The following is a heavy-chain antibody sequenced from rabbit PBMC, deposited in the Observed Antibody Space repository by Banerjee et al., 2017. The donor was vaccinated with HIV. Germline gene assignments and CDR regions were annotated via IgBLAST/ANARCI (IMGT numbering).Heavy chain of an antibody. J-gene: IGHJ4*01. Sequence: QEQLVESGGGLVQPEGSLTLTCTASGFSFSSGYYMCWVRQAPGKGLEWIACIHTSGGGYTYYANWAKGRFTVSKTSSTTVTLQMTSLTSADTATYFCQSAESGYPGYGVSLWGQGTLVTVS. CDR2: IHTSGGGYT. D-gene: IGHD7-1*01. CDR1: GFSFSSGYY. CDR3: QSAESGYPGYGVSL. V-gene: IGHV1S45*01.